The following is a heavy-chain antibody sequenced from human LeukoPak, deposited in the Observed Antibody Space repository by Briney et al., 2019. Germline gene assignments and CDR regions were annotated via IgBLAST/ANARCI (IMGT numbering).Heavy chain of an antibody. Sequence: GGPLTLSCAVSGFTFSSYWMLWLRQAPGKGLVWVSRINSGESSTSYADSVKGRLTMSRDNPKNTLYLQMNSLRAEHTAVYYCARPLDYFDMDVWGKRTTVTVAS. CDR2: INSGESST. V-gene: IGHV3-74*01. J-gene: IGHJ6*03. CDR3: ARPLDYFDMDV. CDR1: GFTFSSYW.